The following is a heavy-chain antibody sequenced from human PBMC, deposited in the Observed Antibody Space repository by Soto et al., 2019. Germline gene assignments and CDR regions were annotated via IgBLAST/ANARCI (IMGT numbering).Heavy chain of an antibody. Sequence: GGSLRLSCAASGITFSNYGVHWVRQAPGKGLEWVAVISYDGSKKDYADSVKGRFTISRDNSKNTLHLQMNSLRAEDTAVYYCARDEDDYVWGSYRKSPSDAFDVWGQGTMVTVSS. J-gene: IGHJ3*01. CDR2: ISYDGSKK. D-gene: IGHD3-16*02. CDR3: ARDEDDYVWGSYRKSPSDAFDV. CDR1: GITFSNYG. V-gene: IGHV3-30*03.